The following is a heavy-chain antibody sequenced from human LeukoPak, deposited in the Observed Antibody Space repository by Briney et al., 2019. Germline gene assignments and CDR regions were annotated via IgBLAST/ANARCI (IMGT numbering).Heavy chain of an antibody. CDR3: ARALAETPGIAVAGASKVLYYFDY. CDR2: INHSGST. Sequence: SETLSLTCAVYGGSFSGYYWSWIRQPPGKGLEWIGEINHSGSTNYNPSLKSRVTISVDTSKNQFSLKLSSVTAADTAVYYCARALAETPGIAVAGASKVLYYFDYWGQGTLVTVSS. J-gene: IGHJ4*02. V-gene: IGHV4-34*01. D-gene: IGHD6-19*01. CDR1: GGSFSGYY.